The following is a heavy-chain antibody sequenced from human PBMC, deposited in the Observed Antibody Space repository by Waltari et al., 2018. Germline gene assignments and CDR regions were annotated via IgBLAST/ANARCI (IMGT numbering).Heavy chain of an antibody. Sequence: QLQLQESGPGLVKPSGTLSLPCAVSGDSMSSTDWWSWVRQSPGKGLEWIGQVQRSGRTNYNPSFASRVTISVDTSTNHFSLKVTSATAADTAVYFCARDRGRGIYLDSWGQGTLVTVSP. J-gene: IGHJ4*02. V-gene: IGHV4-4*02. D-gene: IGHD2-15*01. CDR1: GDSMSSTDW. CDR2: VQRSGRT. CDR3: ARDRGRGIYLDS.